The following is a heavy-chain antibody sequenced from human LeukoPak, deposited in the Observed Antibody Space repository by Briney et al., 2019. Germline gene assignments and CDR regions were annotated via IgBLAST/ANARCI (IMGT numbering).Heavy chain of an antibody. J-gene: IGHJ4*02. CDR2: INHSGST. CDR1: GVSFSGYY. CDR3: ARGERYGGFGY. V-gene: IGHV4-34*01. D-gene: IGHD3-10*01. Sequence: SETLSLTCAVYGVSFSGYYWSWLRQPPGKGLEGIGEINHSGSTNYNPSLKSRVTISVGTSKNQFSLKLSSVTAADTAVYYCARGERYGGFGYWGQGTLVTVSS.